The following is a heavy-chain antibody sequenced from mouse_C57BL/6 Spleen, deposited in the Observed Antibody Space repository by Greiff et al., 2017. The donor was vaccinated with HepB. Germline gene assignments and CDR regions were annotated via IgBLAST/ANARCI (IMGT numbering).Heavy chain of an antibody. V-gene: IGHV5-12*01. Sequence: EVKLVESGGGLVQPGGSLKLSCAASGFTFSDYYMYWVRQTPEKRLEWVAYISNGGGSTYYPDTVKGRFTISRDNAKNTLYLQMSRLKSEDTAMYYCARQDVAYWGQGTLVTVSA. CDR2: ISNGGGST. CDR3: ARQDVAY. J-gene: IGHJ3*01. CDR1: GFTFSDYY.